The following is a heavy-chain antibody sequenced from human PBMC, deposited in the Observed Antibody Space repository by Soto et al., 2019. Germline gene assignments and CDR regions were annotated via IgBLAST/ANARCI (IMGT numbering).Heavy chain of an antibody. CDR1: GGSIGSGNHY. J-gene: IGHJ4*02. V-gene: IGHV4-30-4*01. CDR2: IYYSGST. D-gene: IGHD4-17*01. Sequence: SETLSLTCTVSGGSIGSGNHYWSWIRQPPGKGLEWIGYIYYSGSTYYNPSLKSRVTISVDTSKNQFSLKLSSVTAADTAVYYCARGAYGEDFDYWGQGTLVTVSS. CDR3: ARGAYGEDFDY.